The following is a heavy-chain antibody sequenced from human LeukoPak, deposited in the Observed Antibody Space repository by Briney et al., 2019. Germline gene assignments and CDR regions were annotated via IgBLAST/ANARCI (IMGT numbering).Heavy chain of an antibody. CDR2: IYYSGST. V-gene: IGHV4-59*08. D-gene: IGHD5-18*01. J-gene: IGHJ3*02. CDR1: GGSISSYY. Sequence: SETLSLTCTVSGGSISSYYWSWIRQPPGKGLDWIGYIYYSGSTNYNPSLKSRVTISVDTSKNQFSLKLSSVTAADTAVYYCARHRRGYSLAAFDIWGQGTMVTVSS. CDR3: ARHRRGYSLAAFDI.